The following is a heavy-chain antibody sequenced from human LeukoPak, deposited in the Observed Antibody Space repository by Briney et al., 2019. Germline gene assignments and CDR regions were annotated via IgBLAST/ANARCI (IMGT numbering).Heavy chain of an antibody. CDR3: SVPVLAAAKN. CDR2: IWYDGSNK. Sequence: QPGRSLRLSCAASGFTFSSYGMHWVRQAPGKGLEWVAVIWYDGSNKYYADSVKGRFTISRDNSKNTLYLQMDSLRAEDTAVYYCSVPVLAAAKNLGQGTLVTVSS. D-gene: IGHD6-13*01. CDR1: GFTFSSYG. V-gene: IGHV3-33*01. J-gene: IGHJ4*02.